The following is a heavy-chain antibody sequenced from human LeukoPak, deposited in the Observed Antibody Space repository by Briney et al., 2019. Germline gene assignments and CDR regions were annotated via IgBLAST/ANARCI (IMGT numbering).Heavy chain of an antibody. CDR2: ISWNSGSI. CDR1: GFTFDDYA. CDR3: AKAEEMATIDFDY. Sequence: GGSLRLSCAASGFTFDDYAMHWVRQAPGKGLEWVPGISWNSGSIGYADSVKGRFTISRDNAKNSLYLQMNSLRAEDTALYYCAKAEEMATIDFDYWGQGTLVTVSS. V-gene: IGHV3-9*01. D-gene: IGHD5-24*01. J-gene: IGHJ4*02.